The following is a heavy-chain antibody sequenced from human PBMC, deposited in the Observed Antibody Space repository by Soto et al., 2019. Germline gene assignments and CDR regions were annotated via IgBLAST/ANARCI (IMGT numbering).Heavy chain of an antibody. Sequence: GASVKVSCKASGYTFTSYDINWVRQAAGQGLEWMGWMNPSSANTGYAQKFQGRVTMTRDTSMSTAYMELSNLRSEDTAMYYCARGFNYDFWSGRAEYFDYWGQGTLVTVSS. V-gene: IGHV1-8*01. J-gene: IGHJ4*02. D-gene: IGHD3-3*01. CDR2: MNPSSANT. CDR3: ARGFNYDFWSGRAEYFDY. CDR1: GYTFTSYD.